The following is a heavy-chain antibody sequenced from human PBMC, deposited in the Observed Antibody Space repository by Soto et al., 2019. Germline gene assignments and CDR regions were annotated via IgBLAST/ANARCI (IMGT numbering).Heavy chain of an antibody. D-gene: IGHD6-19*01. CDR3: AKELVNSGWTHFDY. V-gene: IGHV3-23*01. CDR1: GFTFNTYA. J-gene: IGHJ4*02. Sequence: QLLESGGGLVQPGGSLRLSCAASGFTFNTYAMSWVRQAPGKGLEWVSAISDSGGRTYYADSVKGRFTISRDNSKNTLYLQMNSLRAEDTAVYFCAKELVNSGWTHFDYWGQGTLVTVSS. CDR2: ISDSGGRT.